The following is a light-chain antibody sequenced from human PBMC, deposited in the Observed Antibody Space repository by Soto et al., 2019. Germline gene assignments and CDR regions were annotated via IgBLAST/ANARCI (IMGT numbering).Light chain of an antibody. V-gene: IGKV3-15*01. CDR3: HQYHEWPMT. CDR2: GPS. CDR1: QSVNTN. Sequence: EIVMTQSPVTLSVSPGERATVSCKTSQSVNTNLAWYQQKPGQVPRLLIYGPSTRAIGIPDRFSGSGSGTEFTLTITSLQSEDFAVYYCHQYHEWPMTFGQGTRRRL. J-gene: IGKJ5*01.